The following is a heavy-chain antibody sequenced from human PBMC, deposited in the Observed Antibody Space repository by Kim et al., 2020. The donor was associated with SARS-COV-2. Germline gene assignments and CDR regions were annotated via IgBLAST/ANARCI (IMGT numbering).Heavy chain of an antibody. CDR1: GFTFSDYG. J-gene: IGHJ6*02. D-gene: IGHD7-27*01. CDR2: ISGERNN. Sequence: GGSLRLSCAASGFTFSDYGMHWVRQAPGKGLEWVAVISGERNNQCADSVKGRFTISRDNSKNAFYLQRNRLGVEDTAVYYCARDVTGWNGTDVWGQGTTVTVSS. V-gene: IGHV3-30*03. CDR3: ARDVTGWNGTDV.